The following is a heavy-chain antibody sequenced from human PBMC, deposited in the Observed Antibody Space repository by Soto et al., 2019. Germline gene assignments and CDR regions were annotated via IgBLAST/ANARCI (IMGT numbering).Heavy chain of an antibody. J-gene: IGHJ4*02. Sequence: QVELVQSGAEVKKPGASVKVSCKGSEYTFTGRTVHWVRQAPGQRPEWMGWINVGNGDTKYSHNFLGRVTITRDTSATTAYMKLSSLGSEDTATNYCATGRYTLDDPSVDYWGQGTLVTVSS. D-gene: IGHD2-2*02. CDR2: INVGNGDT. CDR3: ATGRYTLDDPSVDY. CDR1: EYTFTGRT. V-gene: IGHV1-3*01.